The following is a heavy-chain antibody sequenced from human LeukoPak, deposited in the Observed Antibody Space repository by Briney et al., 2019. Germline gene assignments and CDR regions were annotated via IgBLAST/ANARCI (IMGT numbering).Heavy chain of an antibody. Sequence: PGGSLRLSCAASGFTFSSYAMHWVRQAPGKGLEWVAVISYDGSNKYYAASVKGRFTISRDNSKNTLYLQMNSLRAEDTAVYYCARSIVGATRGAFDIWGQGTMVTVSS. D-gene: IGHD1-26*01. J-gene: IGHJ3*02. V-gene: IGHV3-30-3*01. CDR1: GFTFSSYA. CDR2: ISYDGSNK. CDR3: ARSIVGATRGAFDI.